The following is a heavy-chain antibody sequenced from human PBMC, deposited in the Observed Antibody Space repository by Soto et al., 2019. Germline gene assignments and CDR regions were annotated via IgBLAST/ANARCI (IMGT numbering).Heavy chain of an antibody. CDR1: GYTFTSYG. D-gene: IGHD1-26*01. V-gene: IGHV1-18*01. Sequence: QVQLVQSGAEVKKPGASVKVSCKASGYTFTSYGISWVRQAPGQGVEWMGWISGYNGNTKNAQKLQGRVTMTTDTSTSPAYMELRSVRSDDTAVYYCARDLGGQIVDYWGQGTLVTVSS. CDR3: ARDLGGQIVDY. CDR2: ISGYNGNT. J-gene: IGHJ4*02.